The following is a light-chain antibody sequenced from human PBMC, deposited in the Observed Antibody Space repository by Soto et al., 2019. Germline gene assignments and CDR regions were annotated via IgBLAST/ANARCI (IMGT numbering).Light chain of an antibody. CDR2: GAS. CDR3: QQYGSSPRT. Sequence: IVLTQSPGTLSLSPGERATLSCRASQSVISNFLAWYQHKPGQAPRLLIYGASSRATGIPDRFSGSGSGTDFTLTISRLEPEDFAVYYCQQYGSSPRTFGQGTKV. V-gene: IGKV3-20*01. CDR1: QSVISNF. J-gene: IGKJ1*01.